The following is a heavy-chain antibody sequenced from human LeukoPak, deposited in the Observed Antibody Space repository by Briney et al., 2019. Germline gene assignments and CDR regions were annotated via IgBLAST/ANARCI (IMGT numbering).Heavy chain of an antibody. D-gene: IGHD3-9*01. V-gene: IGHV3-48*02. CDR3: AKLPTGYPNWFDP. Sequence: GGSLRLSCAASGFTFSDYVMSWVRQAPGKGLEWVSYINHDAKFIYYAASVKGRFTISRDNARNSLYLQMNSLRDEDTAVYYCAKLPTGYPNWFDPWGQGTLVTVSS. J-gene: IGHJ5*02. CDR1: GFTFSDYV. CDR2: INHDAKFI.